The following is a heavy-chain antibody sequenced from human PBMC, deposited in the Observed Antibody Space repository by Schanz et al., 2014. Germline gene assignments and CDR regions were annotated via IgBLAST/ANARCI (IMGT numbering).Heavy chain of an antibody. CDR2: INDSGRA. CDR1: GGSFSGDY. CDR3: AKDVGRMGGQRQLFAY. V-gene: IGHV4-34*01. D-gene: IGHD3-16*01. Sequence: QVQLQQWGAGLLKPSETLSLTCAVYGGSFSGDYWTWLRQSPGKALEWIGEINDSGRASINPSLKSRVSMSVDTSKNQFSLKLSSVPAADTAFSYCAKDVGRMGGQRQLFAYWGHGTLVTVSS. J-gene: IGHJ4*03.